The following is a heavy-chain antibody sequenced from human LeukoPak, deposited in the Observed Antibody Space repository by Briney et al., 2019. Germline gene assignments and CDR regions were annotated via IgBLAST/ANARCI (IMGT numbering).Heavy chain of an antibody. CDR2: IYYSGST. D-gene: IGHD3-22*01. J-gene: IGHJ4*02. Sequence: PSETLSLTCTVSGGSISSGGYYWSWIRQPPGKGLEWIGYIYYSGSTYYNPSLKSRVTISVDTSKNQFSLKLSSVTAADTAVYYCARDPNYYDSSGYRGFFDYWGQGTLVTVSS. CDR1: GGSISSGGYY. V-gene: IGHV4-30-2*01. CDR3: ARDPNYYDSSGYRGFFDY.